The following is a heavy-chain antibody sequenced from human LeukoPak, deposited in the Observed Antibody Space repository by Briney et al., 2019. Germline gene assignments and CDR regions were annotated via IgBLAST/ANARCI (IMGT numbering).Heavy chain of an antibody. D-gene: IGHD1-26*01. Sequence: GESLKISCKGSGYSFTNYWIGWVRQMPGKGLEWMGIVYPDDSDTRYSPSFQGQVTISADKSISTAYPQWSSLKASDTAMFYCASSRSGSYSDYWGQGTLVTVSS. J-gene: IGHJ4*02. CDR1: GYSFTNYW. CDR3: ASSRSGSYSDY. V-gene: IGHV5-51*01. CDR2: VYPDDSDT.